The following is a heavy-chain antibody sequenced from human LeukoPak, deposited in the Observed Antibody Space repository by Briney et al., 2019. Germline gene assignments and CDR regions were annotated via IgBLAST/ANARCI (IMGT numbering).Heavy chain of an antibody. Sequence: GGSLRLSCAASGFTFSRYAMSWVRQAPGKGLEWVSAISGSGGSTYYADSVKGRFTISRDNAKNTLYLQMNSLRAEDTAVYYCAREVDGYNSGETGYWGQGTLVTVSS. J-gene: IGHJ4*02. CDR3: AREVDGYNSGETGY. D-gene: IGHD5-24*01. V-gene: IGHV3-23*01. CDR2: ISGSGGST. CDR1: GFTFSRYA.